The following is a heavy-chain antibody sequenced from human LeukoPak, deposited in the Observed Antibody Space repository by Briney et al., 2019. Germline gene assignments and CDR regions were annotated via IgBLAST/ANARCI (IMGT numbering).Heavy chain of an antibody. V-gene: IGHV1-69*04. J-gene: IGHJ4*02. CDR1: GGXFSSYA. CDR2: IIPILGIA. Sequence: SVKVSCMASGGXFSSYAMSGVRQAPGQGLEWLGRIIPILGIANYAQKFQGRVTIPADKCTSTAYMELRSLRSEDTAVYYCARFHSGGLDYWGQGTLVTVSS. D-gene: IGHD2-15*01. CDR3: ARFHSGGLDY.